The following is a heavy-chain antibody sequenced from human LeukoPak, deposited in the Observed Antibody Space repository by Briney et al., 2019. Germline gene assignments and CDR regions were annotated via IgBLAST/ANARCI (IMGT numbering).Heavy chain of an antibody. Sequence: PGGSLRLSCSASGFTFSSYAMHWVRQAPGKGLEYVSAISSNGGSIYYADSVKGRFTISRDNAKNTLYLQMSSLRAEDTAVYYCVKVRWNYAASSTFDIWGQGTMVTVSS. CDR1: GFTFSSYA. CDR3: VKVRWNYAASSTFDI. J-gene: IGHJ3*02. CDR2: ISSNGGSI. V-gene: IGHV3-64D*06. D-gene: IGHD1-7*01.